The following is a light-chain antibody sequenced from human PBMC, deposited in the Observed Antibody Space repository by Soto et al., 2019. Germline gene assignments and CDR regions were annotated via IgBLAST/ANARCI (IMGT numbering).Light chain of an antibody. CDR3: QQHNSWPWT. Sequence: EILLPQSPATLSVCTGESATLSCRASQSVTSNLAWYQQKLGQAPRILIYGASTRNTGIPARFSGSGSGTEFTLTISRLQSEDFEVYYCQQHNSWPWTFGQGTKVDIK. V-gene: IGKV3-15*01. CDR1: QSVTSN. J-gene: IGKJ1*01. CDR2: GAS.